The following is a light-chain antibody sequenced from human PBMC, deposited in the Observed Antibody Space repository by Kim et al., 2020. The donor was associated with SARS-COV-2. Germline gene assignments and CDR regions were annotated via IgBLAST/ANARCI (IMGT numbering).Light chain of an antibody. V-gene: IGLV3-19*01. Sequence: AVGQTVRITSQGDSRRRYYATWYQQKPGQAPVLVTYDKNNRPSGMPARFSGSYSGNTASLTITGAQAGDEAVYYCNSRESGVNHVIFGGGTQLTAL. J-gene: IGLJ2*01. CDR3: NSRESGVNHVI. CDR1: SRRRYY. CDR2: DKN.